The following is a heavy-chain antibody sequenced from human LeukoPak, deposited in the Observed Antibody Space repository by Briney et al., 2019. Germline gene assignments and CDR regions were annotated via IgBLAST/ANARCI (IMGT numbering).Heavy chain of an antibody. CDR3: ARGTVTAPDY. Sequence: GGSLRLSCAASGFSVSNTYMSWVRQAPGKGLEWVSIIYSGGNTCYADSVKGRFTISRDNSKNTLYLQMNRLRPEDTAVYYCARGTVTAPDYWGQGTLVTVSS. CDR1: GFSVSNTY. J-gene: IGHJ4*02. CDR2: IYSGGNT. V-gene: IGHV3-53*01. D-gene: IGHD2-21*02.